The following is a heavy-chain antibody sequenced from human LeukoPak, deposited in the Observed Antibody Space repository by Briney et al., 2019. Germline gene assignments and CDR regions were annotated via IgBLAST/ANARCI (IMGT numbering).Heavy chain of an antibody. D-gene: IGHD1-26*01. J-gene: IGHJ4*02. Sequence: GGSLRLSCAASGFTFDEYAMYWVRQAPGKGLEWVSGISWNSGTIGYVDSVKGRFTISRDNAKNSLYLQMNSLRAEDTAVYYCARDKGSYDYWGQGTLVTVSS. CDR1: GFTFDEYA. V-gene: IGHV3-9*01. CDR3: ARDKGSYDY. CDR2: ISWNSGTI.